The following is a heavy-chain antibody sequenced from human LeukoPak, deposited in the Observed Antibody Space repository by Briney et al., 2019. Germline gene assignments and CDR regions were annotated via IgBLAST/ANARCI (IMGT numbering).Heavy chain of an antibody. CDR3: ARASHIVVVPAATDY. CDR2: ISYDGSNK. Sequence: PGRSLRLSCAASGFTFCSYAMHWVRQAPGKGLEWGAVISYDGSNKYYADSVKGRFTISRDNSKNTLYLQMNSLRAEDTAAYYCARASHIVVVPAATDYWGQGTLVTVSS. J-gene: IGHJ4*02. V-gene: IGHV3-30-3*01. CDR1: GFTFCSYA. D-gene: IGHD2-2*01.